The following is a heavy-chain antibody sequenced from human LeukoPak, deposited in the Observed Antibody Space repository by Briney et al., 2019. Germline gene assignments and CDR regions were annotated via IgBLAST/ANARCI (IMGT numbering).Heavy chain of an antibody. CDR2: IYHSGST. D-gene: IGHD4-11*01. Sequence: SETLSLTCAVSGGSISSGGYSWSWIRQPPGKGLEWIGYIYHSGSTCYNPSLKSRVTISVDRSKNQFSLKLSSVTAADTAVYYCARENSNYGTFDYWGQGTLVTVSS. CDR1: GGSISSGGYS. CDR3: ARENSNYGTFDY. V-gene: IGHV4-30-2*01. J-gene: IGHJ4*02.